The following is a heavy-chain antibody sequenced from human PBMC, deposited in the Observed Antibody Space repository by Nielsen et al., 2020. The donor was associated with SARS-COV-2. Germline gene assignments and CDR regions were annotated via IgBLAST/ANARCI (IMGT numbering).Heavy chain of an antibody. CDR1: GGSISSSSYY. Sequence: SETLSLTCTVSGGSISSSSYYWGWIRQPPGKGLEWIGSIYYSGSTYYNPSLKSRVTISVDTSKNQFSLKLSSVTVADTAVYYCARQTGYYKGSWFDPWGQGTLVTVSS. D-gene: IGHD3-9*01. V-gene: IGHV4-39*01. CDR3: ARQTGYYKGSWFDP. CDR2: IYYSGST. J-gene: IGHJ5*02.